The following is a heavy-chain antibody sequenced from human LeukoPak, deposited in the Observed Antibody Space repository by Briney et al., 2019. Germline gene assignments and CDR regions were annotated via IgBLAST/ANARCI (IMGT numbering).Heavy chain of an antibody. D-gene: IGHD4-11*01. CDR2: ISPDGSTT. V-gene: IGHV3-74*01. Sequence: VWVSRISPDGSTTGYADSVKGRFTASRDNARNTLYLQINSLRAEDSAVYYCTRDRTTITLFELWGQGTLVTVSS. J-gene: IGHJ4*02. CDR3: TRDRTTITLFEL.